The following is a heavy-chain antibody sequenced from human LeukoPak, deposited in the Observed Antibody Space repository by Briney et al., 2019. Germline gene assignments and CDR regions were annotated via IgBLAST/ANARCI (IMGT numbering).Heavy chain of an antibody. V-gene: IGHV3-9*01. CDR1: GFTFDDYA. CDR2: ISWNSGSI. Sequence: GRSLRLSCAASGFTFDDYAMHWVRQAPGKGLEWVSGISWNSGSIGYADSVKGRFTISRDNAKNSLYLQMNSLRAEDTALYYCASNSRDGYGGLDWGQGTLVTVSS. J-gene: IGHJ4*02. D-gene: IGHD4-23*01. CDR3: ASNSRDGYGGLD.